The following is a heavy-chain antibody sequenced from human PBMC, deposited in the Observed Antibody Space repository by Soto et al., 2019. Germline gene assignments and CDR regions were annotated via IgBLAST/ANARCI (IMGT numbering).Heavy chain of an antibody. Sequence: ASVKVSCKASGYTFTSYGISWVRQAPGQGLEWMGWISAYNGNTNYAQKLQGRVTMTTDTSTSTAYMELRSLRSDDTAVYYCARDFSDILTGYYPIDYWGQGTLVTVSS. CDR1: GYTFTSYG. CDR3: ARDFSDILTGYYPIDY. CDR2: ISAYNGNT. J-gene: IGHJ4*02. D-gene: IGHD3-9*01. V-gene: IGHV1-18*01.